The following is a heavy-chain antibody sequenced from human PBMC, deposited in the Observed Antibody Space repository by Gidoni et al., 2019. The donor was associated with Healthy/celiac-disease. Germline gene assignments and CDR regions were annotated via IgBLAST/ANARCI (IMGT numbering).Heavy chain of an antibody. V-gene: IGHV4-39*01. CDR2: MYYSGST. CDR3: ARATYGMDV. J-gene: IGHJ6*02. CDR1: GGSISSRSYY. Sequence: QLQLQESGPGLVKPSETLSLTCTVPGGSISSRSYYWGGIRQPPGKGLAWIGSMYYSGSTYYNPSLKSRVTISVDTSKNQFSLKLTSVTAADTAVYYCARATYGMDVWGQGTTVTVS.